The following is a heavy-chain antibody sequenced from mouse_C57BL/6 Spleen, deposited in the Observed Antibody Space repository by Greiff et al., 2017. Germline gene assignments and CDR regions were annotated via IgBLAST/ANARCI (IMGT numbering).Heavy chain of an antibody. J-gene: IGHJ1*03. CDR1: GYTFTGYW. Sequence: VQLQQPGAELVKPGASVTMSCQASGYTFTGYWITWVKQRPGQGLEWIGDIYPGSGSTNYNEKFKSKATLTVDTSSSTAYMQLSSLTSEDSAVYYCARLMDWYFEVWGTGTTVTVSS. CDR3: ARLMDWYFEV. V-gene: IGHV1-55*01. CDR2: IYPGSGST.